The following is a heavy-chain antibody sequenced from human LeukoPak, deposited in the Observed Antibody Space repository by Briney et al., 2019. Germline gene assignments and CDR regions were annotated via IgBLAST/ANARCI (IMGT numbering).Heavy chain of an antibody. Sequence: GGSLRLSCAASGFPFSRDAMHWVRQAPGRGRGWVAVTSYDGSNKDYGDSVKGRFTVSRDNSKNTLYLQMNSLRVEDTAVYYCARDNIYSGRASLDYWGQGALVTVSS. CDR1: GFPFSRDA. CDR3: ARDNIYSGRASLDY. V-gene: IGHV3-30*01. D-gene: IGHD5-12*01. CDR2: TSYDGSNK. J-gene: IGHJ4*02.